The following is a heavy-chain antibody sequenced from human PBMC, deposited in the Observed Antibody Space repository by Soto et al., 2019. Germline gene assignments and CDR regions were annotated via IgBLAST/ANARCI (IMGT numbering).Heavy chain of an antibody. V-gene: IGHV3-11*06. J-gene: IGHJ5*02. Sequence: GGSLRLSCAASGFTFSDYYMSWIRQAPGKGLEWVSYISSSSSYTNYADSVKGRFTISRDNAKNSLYLQMNSLRAEDTAVYYCARERGSRKSVNWFDPWGQGTLVTVSS. CDR1: GFTFSDYY. CDR3: ARERGSRKSVNWFDP. D-gene: IGHD6-13*01. CDR2: ISSSSSYT.